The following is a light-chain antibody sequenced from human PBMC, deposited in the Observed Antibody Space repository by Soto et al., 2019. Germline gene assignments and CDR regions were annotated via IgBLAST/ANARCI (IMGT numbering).Light chain of an antibody. CDR1: QSVNAN. CDR3: QQYNTWLWT. J-gene: IGKJ1*01. Sequence: EVVMTQSPATLSVSPGERATLSCRASQSVNANLAWYQQKPGQAPRLLIHGASNRATGIPARFSGSGFGTEFILAISSLPSEDFAVYYCQQYNTWLWTFGQGTKVEI. CDR2: GAS. V-gene: IGKV3-15*01.